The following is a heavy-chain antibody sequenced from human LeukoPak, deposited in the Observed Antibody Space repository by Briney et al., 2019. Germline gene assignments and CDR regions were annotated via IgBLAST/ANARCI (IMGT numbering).Heavy chain of an antibody. CDR3: AREDYDILTGQGDYFDY. D-gene: IGHD3-9*01. CDR1: GFTFSDYY. CDR2: ISSSSSYT. J-gene: IGHJ4*02. Sequence: GGSLRLSCAASGFTFSDYYMSWIRQAPGKGLEWVSYISSSSSYTNYADSVKGRFTISRDNAKNSLYLQMNSLRAEDTAVYYCAREDYDILTGQGDYFDYWGQGTLVTVSS. V-gene: IGHV3-11*06.